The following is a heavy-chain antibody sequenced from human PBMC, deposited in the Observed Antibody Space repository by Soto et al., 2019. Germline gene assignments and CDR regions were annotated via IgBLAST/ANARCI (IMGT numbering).Heavy chain of an antibody. J-gene: IGHJ4*01. CDR3: AKGTLYGGTTFFDY. CDR1: GFTFSSYA. D-gene: IGHD2-15*01. CDR2: ISGSGGST. V-gene: IGHV3-23*01. Sequence: EVQLLESGGGLVQPGGSLRLSCAASGFTFSSYAMSWVRQAPGKGLEWVSAISGSGGSTYYADSVKGRFTISRDNSKNTLYLQMKSLTAEDTAVYYCAKGTLYGGTTFFDYWGHGTLVTVSS.